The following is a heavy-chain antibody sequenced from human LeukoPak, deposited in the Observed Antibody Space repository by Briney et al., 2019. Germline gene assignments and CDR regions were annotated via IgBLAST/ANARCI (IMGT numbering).Heavy chain of an antibody. CDR2: IYYSGST. J-gene: IGHJ4*02. CDR1: GDTISTNY. Sequence: SETLSLTCTVSGDTISTNYWSWIRQTPGKGLEWIGYIYYSGSTNYNPSLRSRVTISVDTSKNQFSLKLSSVTAADTAVYYCARNAAITRTCDYWGQGTLVTVSS. D-gene: IGHD1-7*01. V-gene: IGHV4-59*12. CDR3: ARNAAITRTCDY.